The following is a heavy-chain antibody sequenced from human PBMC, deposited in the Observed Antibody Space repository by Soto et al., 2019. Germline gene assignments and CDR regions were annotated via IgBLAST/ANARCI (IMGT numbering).Heavy chain of an antibody. D-gene: IGHD2-21*02. J-gene: IGHJ6*02. V-gene: IGHV1-69*13. Sequence: ASVKVSCKASGGTFSSYAISWVRQAPGQGLEWMGGIIPIFGTANYAQKFQGRVTITADESTSKAYMGLSSLRSEDTAVYYCARGTRGNSFYYYGMDVWGQGTTVTVSS. CDR1: GGTFSSYA. CDR3: ARGTRGNSFYYYGMDV. CDR2: IIPIFGTA.